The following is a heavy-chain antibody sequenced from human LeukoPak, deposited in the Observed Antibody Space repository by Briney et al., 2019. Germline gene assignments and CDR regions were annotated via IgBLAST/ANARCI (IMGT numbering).Heavy chain of an antibody. Sequence: GESLKISCKASGYTFSTYWVAWVRQMPGKGLEWMGVIHPADSDIRYSPSFQGQVTISADRSISTAFLQWSSLKASDTAMYYCARSDYWSYAMNVWGQGTTVTVSS. CDR2: IHPADSDI. CDR1: GYTFSTYW. D-gene: IGHD5-12*01. J-gene: IGHJ6*02. CDR3: ARSDYWSYAMNV. V-gene: IGHV5-51*01.